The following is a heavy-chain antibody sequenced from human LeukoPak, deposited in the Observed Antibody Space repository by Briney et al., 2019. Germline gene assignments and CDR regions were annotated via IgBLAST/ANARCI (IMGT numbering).Heavy chain of an antibody. CDR3: ARQRVLRFLEWLPNYYYGMDV. CDR2: INPNSGGT. Sequence: ASVKVSCKASGYTFTGYYMHWVRQAPGQGLEWMGRINPNSGGTNCAQKFQGRVTMTRDTSISTAYMELSRLRSDDTAVYYCARQRVLRFLEWLPNYYYGMDVWAKGPRSPSP. D-gene: IGHD3-3*01. J-gene: IGHJ6*02. CDR1: GYTFTGYY. V-gene: IGHV1-2*06.